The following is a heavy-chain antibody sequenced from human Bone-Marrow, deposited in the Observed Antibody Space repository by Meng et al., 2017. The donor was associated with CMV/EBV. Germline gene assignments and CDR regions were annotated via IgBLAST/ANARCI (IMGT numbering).Heavy chain of an antibody. Sequence: GESLKISCAASGFTVSSNYMSWVRQAPGKGLEWVSVIYSGGSTYYADSVKGRFTISRDNSKNTLYLQMNSLRAEDTAVYYCARDGPEVPRPQSIAARGSSSAFDIWGQGTMVTVSS. CDR1: GFTVSSNY. CDR3: ARDGPEVPRPQSIAARGSSSAFDI. V-gene: IGHV3-53*01. J-gene: IGHJ3*02. CDR2: IYSGGST. D-gene: IGHD6-6*01.